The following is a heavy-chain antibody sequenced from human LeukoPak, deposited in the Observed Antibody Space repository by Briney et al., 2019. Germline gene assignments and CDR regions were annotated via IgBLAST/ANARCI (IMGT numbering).Heavy chain of an antibody. V-gene: IGHV1-69*05. J-gene: IGHJ4*02. Sequence: SLKLSCTASGGTFSSYAISWVRQAPGQGLEWMGGIIPIFGTANYAQTFKGRVTITKDESTSTAYMELSSLRSEETAVYYCARDHGIRLCSETFDYWGQGTVVSVS. CDR1: GGTFSSYA. CDR3: ARDHGIRLCSETFDY. D-gene: IGHD5-18*01. CDR2: IIPIFGTA.